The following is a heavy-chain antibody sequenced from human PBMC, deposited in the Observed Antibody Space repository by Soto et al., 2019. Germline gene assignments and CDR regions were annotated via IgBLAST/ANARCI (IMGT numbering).Heavy chain of an antibody. V-gene: IGHV1-3*01. CDR1: GYTLTSYA. CDR3: ARGIQLWLLFDY. J-gene: IGHJ4*02. CDR2: INAGNGNT. Sequence: SLKVSCKASGYTLTSYAMHWVRQAPGQRLEWMGWINAGNGNTKYSQKFQGRVTITRDTSASTAYMELSSLRSEDTAVYYCARGIQLWLLFDYWGQGTLVTVSS. D-gene: IGHD5-18*01.